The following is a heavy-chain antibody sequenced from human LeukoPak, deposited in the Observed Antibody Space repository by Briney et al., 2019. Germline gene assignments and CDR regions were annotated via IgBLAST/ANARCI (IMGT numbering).Heavy chain of an antibody. D-gene: IGHD6-19*01. CDR1: GFTFSSYA. CDR3: AKDVGSYRYSGGWYYFDY. Sequence: GGSLRLSCAASGFTFSSYAMSWVRQAPGKGLEWVSAISGSGGSTYYADSVKGRFTISRDNSKNTLYLQMNSLRAEDTAVYYCAKDVGSYRYSGGWYYFDYWGQGTLVTVSS. J-gene: IGHJ4*02. CDR2: ISGSGGST. V-gene: IGHV3-23*01.